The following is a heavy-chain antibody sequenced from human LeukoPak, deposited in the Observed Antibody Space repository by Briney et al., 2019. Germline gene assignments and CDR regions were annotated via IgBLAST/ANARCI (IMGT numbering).Heavy chain of an antibody. CDR2: IYNGGSA. J-gene: IGHJ6*02. CDR3: ARGFYYGMDV. Sequence: GGSLRLSCAASGFTVSSNYMSWVRKAPGKGLEWVSVIYNGGSASYADSVKGRFAISRGNSKNTLNLQMNSLRAEDTAVYYCARGFYYGMDVWGQGTAVTVSS. V-gene: IGHV3-53*01. CDR1: GFTVSSNY.